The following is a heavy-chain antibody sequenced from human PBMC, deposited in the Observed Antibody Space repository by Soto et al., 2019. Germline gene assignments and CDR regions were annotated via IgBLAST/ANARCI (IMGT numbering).Heavy chain of an antibody. CDR1: GFTFSSYG. CDR3: ATSGSYSGFDY. D-gene: IGHD1-26*01. Sequence: QVQLVESGGGVVQPGRSLRLSCAASGFTFSSYGMHWVRQAPGKGLEWVAVISYDGSNEYYADSVKGRFTISRDNYKNTLYLQMNSLRAEDTAVYYCATSGSYSGFDYWGQGTLVTVSS. J-gene: IGHJ4*02. CDR2: ISYDGSNE. V-gene: IGHV3-30*03.